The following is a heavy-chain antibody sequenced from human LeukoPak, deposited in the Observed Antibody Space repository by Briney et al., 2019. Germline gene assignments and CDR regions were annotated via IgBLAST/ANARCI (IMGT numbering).Heavy chain of an antibody. Sequence: SETLSLTCSVSGASISSSSNYWGWIRQPPGKGLEWIGSIYYSGSTYYNPSLRSRVTISVGTSKNQFSLKLTSVTAADTAVYYCAFICTSGSCYSVDYWGQGTLVTVSS. V-gene: IGHV4-39*01. CDR2: IYYSGST. D-gene: IGHD2-15*01. J-gene: IGHJ4*02. CDR3: AFICTSGSCYSVDY. CDR1: GASISSSSNY.